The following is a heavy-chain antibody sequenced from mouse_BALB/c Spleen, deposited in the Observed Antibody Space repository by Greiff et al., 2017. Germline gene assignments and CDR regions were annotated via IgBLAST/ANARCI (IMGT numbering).Heavy chain of an antibody. CDR2: ISSGSSTI. J-gene: IGHJ2*01. CDR1: GFTFSSFG. CDR3: ARGALLLRYFDY. V-gene: IGHV5-17*02. D-gene: IGHD1-1*01. Sequence: EVQRVESGGGLVQPGGSRKLSCAASGFTFSSFGMHWVRQAPEKGLEWVAYISSGSSTIYYADTVKGRFTISRDNPKNTLFLQMTSLRSEDTAMYYCARGALLLRYFDYWGQGTTLTVSS.